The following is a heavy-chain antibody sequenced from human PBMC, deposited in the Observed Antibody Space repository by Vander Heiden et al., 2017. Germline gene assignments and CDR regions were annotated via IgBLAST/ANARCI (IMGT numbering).Heavy chain of an antibody. CDR1: GGTFSSYA. Sequence: QVQLVQSGAEVKKPGSSVKVSCKASGGTFSSYAISWVRQAPGQGLEWMGGIIPILGIANYAQKFQGRVTMTADKATSTAYMELSSLRAEDTAVYYCARVPHYYGSGSYDPWGYYYYGMDVWGQGTTVTVSS. V-gene: IGHV1-69*10. CDR3: ARVPHYYGSGSYDPWGYYYYGMDV. D-gene: IGHD3-10*01. J-gene: IGHJ6*02. CDR2: IIPILGIA.